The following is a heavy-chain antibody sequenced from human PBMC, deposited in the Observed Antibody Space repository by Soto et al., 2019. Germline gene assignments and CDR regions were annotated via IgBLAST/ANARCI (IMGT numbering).Heavy chain of an antibody. CDR2: IYYSGST. Sequence: PSETLSLTCTVSGGSISSYYWSWIRQPPGKELEWIGYIYYSGSTNYNPSLKSRVTISVDTSKNQFSLKLSSVTAADTALYYCARAPRGNYGYPSYFDYWGQGTLVTVSS. CDR3: ARAPRGNYGYPSYFDY. J-gene: IGHJ4*02. CDR1: GGSISSYY. D-gene: IGHD3-10*01. V-gene: IGHV4-59*01.